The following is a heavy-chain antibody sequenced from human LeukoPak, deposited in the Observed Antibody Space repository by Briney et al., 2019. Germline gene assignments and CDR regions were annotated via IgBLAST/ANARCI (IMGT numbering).Heavy chain of an antibody. D-gene: IGHD1-26*01. CDR3: ARENSGSYREFDY. CDR1: GGAISSYY. CDR2: IYTSRST. V-gene: IGHV4-4*07. Sequence: SETLSLTCTVSGGAISSYYWSWIRQPAGKGLEWIGRIYTSRSTNYNASLKSRVSMSVDTSKNQFSLKLSSVTAADTAVFYCARENSGSYREFDYWGQGTLVTVSS. J-gene: IGHJ4*02.